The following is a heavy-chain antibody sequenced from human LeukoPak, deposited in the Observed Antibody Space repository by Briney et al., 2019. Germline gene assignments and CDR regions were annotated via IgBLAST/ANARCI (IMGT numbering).Heavy chain of an antibody. V-gene: IGHV2-5*02. J-gene: IGHJ3*02. CDR2: IDWDDDK. D-gene: IGHD2-2*01. CDR1: GFSLSTSGVG. Sequence: SGPTLVNPTQTLTLTCTFSGFSLSTSGVGVGWIRQPPGKALEWLALIDWDDDKRYTPSLKSRLTITKDTSKNQVVLTMTNMDPVDTATYYCAHRRTAAVRDAFDIWGHGTMVTVSS. CDR3: AHRRTAAVRDAFDI.